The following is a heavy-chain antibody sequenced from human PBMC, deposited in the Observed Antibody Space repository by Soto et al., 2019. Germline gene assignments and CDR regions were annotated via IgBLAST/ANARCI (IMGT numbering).Heavy chain of an antibody. CDR3: ARDPQCSSTSCLFDY. D-gene: IGHD2-2*01. Sequence: GGSLSLSCVASGFLSRSYAMNCVRQAPGKGLEWVSSISSSSSYIYYADSVKGRFTISRDNAKNSLYLQMNSLRAEDTAVYYCARDPQCSSTSCLFDYWGQGT. J-gene: IGHJ4*02. V-gene: IGHV3-21*01. CDR1: GFLSRSYA. CDR2: ISSSSSYI.